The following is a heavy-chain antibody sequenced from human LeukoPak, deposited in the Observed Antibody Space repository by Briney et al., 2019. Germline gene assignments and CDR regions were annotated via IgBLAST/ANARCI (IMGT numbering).Heavy chain of an antibody. CDR3: ARDFFHSSESRPFDY. D-gene: IGHD3-22*01. CDR2: IFSRSESI. V-gene: IGHV3-21*06. CDR1: GFTFGAYT. J-gene: IGHJ4*02. Sequence: GGSLRLSCAASGFTFGAYTINWVRQAPGKGLEWVSCIFSRSESILYADSVKGRFAISRDNAKNLLYLQMDSLRVEDTAVYYCARDFFHSSESRPFDYWGQGTLVTVSS.